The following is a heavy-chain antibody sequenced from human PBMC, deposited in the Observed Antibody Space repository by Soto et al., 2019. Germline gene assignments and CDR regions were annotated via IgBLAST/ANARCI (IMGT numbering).Heavy chain of an antibody. J-gene: IGHJ4*02. CDR3: ARGGCSGASCSWHVIAD. V-gene: IGHV4-31*03. Sequence: SETLSLTCTVSDGSIDSGSYYRSWVRQYPGKGLEWIGSIHYSGSIYYSPSLRSRLTMSADTSKNQFSLKLSSVTVADTAVYYCARGGCSGASCSWHVIADWGQGTLVTVSS. CDR2: IHYSGSI. CDR1: DGSIDSGSYY. D-gene: IGHD2-15*01.